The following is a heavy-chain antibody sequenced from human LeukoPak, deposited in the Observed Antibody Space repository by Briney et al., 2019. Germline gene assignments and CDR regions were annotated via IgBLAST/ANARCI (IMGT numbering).Heavy chain of an antibody. CDR1: GFTLSSYT. D-gene: IGHD2-8*02. Sequence: GGALRLSWAASGFTLSSYTMSWVRQAPGKGLEWVSSTRCSRSHIYYAVSVEGRFPISRDNAKKSLYLQMNGLRADETAVYYCARVVPGTGFFYWPQGTLVPVSS. CDR2: TRCSRSHI. V-gene: IGHV3-21*01. CDR3: ARVVPGTGFFY. J-gene: IGHJ4*02.